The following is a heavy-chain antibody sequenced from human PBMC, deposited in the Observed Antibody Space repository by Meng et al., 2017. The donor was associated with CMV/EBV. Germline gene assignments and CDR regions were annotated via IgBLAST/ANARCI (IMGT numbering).Heavy chain of an antibody. CDR2: ISSSSSYI. Sequence: GGSLRPSCAASGFTFSSYSMNWVRQAPGKGLEWVSSISSSSSYIYYADTVKGRFTSSRDNAKNSLYLQMNSLRAEDTAVYYCARDSRATDYWGQGTLVTVSP. D-gene: IGHD1-26*01. CDR3: ARDSRATDY. J-gene: IGHJ4*02. V-gene: IGHV3-21*01. CDR1: GFTFSSYS.